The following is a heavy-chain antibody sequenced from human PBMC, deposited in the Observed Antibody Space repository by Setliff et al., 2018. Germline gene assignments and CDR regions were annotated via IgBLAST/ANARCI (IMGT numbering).Heavy chain of an antibody. J-gene: IGHJ3*02. CDR1: GFTFSRYW. V-gene: IGHV4-34*01. CDR2: INQSGST. Sequence: PGGSLRLSCAASGFTFSRYWMSWVRQAPGKGLEWIGEINQSGSTNYNPSLKSRVTMSVDTSKNQFSLKLSSVTAADTAVYYCARGLSYYDSSGYLLAPYAFDIWGQGTMVTVSS. CDR3: ARGLSYYDSSGYLLAPYAFDI. D-gene: IGHD3-22*01.